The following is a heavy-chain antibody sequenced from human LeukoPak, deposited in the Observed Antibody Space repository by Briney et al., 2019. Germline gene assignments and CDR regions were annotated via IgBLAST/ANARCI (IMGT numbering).Heavy chain of an antibody. D-gene: IGHD3-3*01. CDR3: ARGQQRTIFWSGEDAFDI. CDR2: MNPNRGTT. V-gene: IGHV1-8*01. CDR1: GYTFTSCD. Sequence: ASVKVSCKACGYTFTSCDINWVRQATGQGREWMGWMNPNRGTTGYAQKLQGRVTITRNTSISTAYMELSSLRSEDTAVYYCARGQQRTIFWSGEDAFDIWGQGPMVTVSA. J-gene: IGHJ3*02.